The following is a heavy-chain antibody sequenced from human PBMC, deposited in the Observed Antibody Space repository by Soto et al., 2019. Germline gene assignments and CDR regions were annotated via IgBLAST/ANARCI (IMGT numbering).Heavy chain of an antibody. CDR3: ARGDLVTMVRSLWKTSSSGLYRPNAMDV. Sequence: QVQLQESGPGLVKPSETLSLICSVSGGSVSSGSYSWGWIRQPPGKGLEWIGSISYRGSTNCNPSLKSRVTISVDTSKSQFSLKLSSVTAADTAVYYCARGDLVTMVRSLWKTSSSGLYRPNAMDVW. CDR2: ISYRGST. CDR1: GGSVSSGSYS. D-gene: IGHD3-10*01. J-gene: IGHJ6*01. V-gene: IGHV4-61*01.